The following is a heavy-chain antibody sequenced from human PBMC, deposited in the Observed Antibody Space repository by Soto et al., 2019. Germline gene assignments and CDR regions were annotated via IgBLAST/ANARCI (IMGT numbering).Heavy chain of an antibody. CDR3: ARDSKVRGLDY. D-gene: IGHD3-10*01. CDR1: GGTFSSYT. Sequence: QVQLVQSGAEVKKPGSSVKVSCKASGGTFSSYTISWVRQAPEQGLEWMGRIIPILGIANYAQKFQGRVTITADKSTSTAYMELSSLRSEDTAVYYCARDSKVRGLDYWGQGTLVTVSS. J-gene: IGHJ4*02. V-gene: IGHV1-69*08. CDR2: IIPILGIA.